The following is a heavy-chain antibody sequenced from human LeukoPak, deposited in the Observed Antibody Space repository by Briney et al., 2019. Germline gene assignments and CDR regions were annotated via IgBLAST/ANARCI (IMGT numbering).Heavy chain of an antibody. CDR1: GFTFSDYY. D-gene: IGHD6-13*01. J-gene: IGHJ5*02. CDR2: ISGSGGST. V-gene: IGHV3-23*01. Sequence: PGGSLRLSCAGSGFTFSDYYMSWIRQAPGKGLEWVSAISGSGGSTYYADSVKGRFTISRDNSKNTLYLQMNSLRAEDTAVYYCAKDRAAVSWFDPWGQGTLVTVSS. CDR3: AKDRAAVSWFDP.